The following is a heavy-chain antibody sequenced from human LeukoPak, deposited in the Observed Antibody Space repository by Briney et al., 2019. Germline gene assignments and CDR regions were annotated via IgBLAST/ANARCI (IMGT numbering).Heavy chain of an antibody. CDR3: ALLGAAGREYFQH. CDR1: GFTFSSYS. V-gene: IGHV3-53*01. Sequence: GGSLRLSCAASGFTFSSYSMNWVRQAPGKGLEWVSAVYSGGSTFYADSVKGRFTISRDNSENTLYLQISSLRAEDTAVYYCALLGAAGREYFQHWGQGTLVTVSS. CDR2: VYSGGST. D-gene: IGHD6-13*01. J-gene: IGHJ1*01.